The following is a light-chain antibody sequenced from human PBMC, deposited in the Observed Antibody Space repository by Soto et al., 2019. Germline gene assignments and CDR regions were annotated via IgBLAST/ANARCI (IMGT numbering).Light chain of an antibody. Sequence: QSALTQPAAVSGSPGQSITISCTGTSIDVGGFNYVSWYQQHPGNAPRLIIHDVSNRPSGVSDRFSGSKSGNTASLTISGLQADDECDYYCSSFTSRSTVLFGGGTKVTVL. CDR3: SSFTSRSTVL. J-gene: IGLJ2*01. V-gene: IGLV2-14*03. CDR2: DVS. CDR1: SIDVGGFNY.